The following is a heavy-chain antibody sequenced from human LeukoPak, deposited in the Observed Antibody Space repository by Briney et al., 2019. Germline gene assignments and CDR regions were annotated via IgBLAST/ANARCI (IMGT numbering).Heavy chain of an antibody. J-gene: IGHJ4*02. V-gene: IGHV4-4*07. CDR1: GGSISPYY. Sequence: SETLSLTCTVSGGSISPYYWSWIRQSAGKALEWIGRVHASGSPNYNPSLKSRVIIPVDKSKNQFSLNLNSVTAADTAIYYCARGGTYGSGSAQHTNLDYWGQGALVTVSS. CDR3: ARGGTYGSGSAQHTNLDY. CDR2: VHASGSP. D-gene: IGHD3-10*01.